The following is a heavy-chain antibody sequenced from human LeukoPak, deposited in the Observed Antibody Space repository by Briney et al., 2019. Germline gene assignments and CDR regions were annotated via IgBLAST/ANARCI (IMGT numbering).Heavy chain of an antibody. CDR2: ISASNGNT. V-gene: IGHV1-18*04. Sequence: ASVKVSCKASGYSFSNHGISWVRQAPGQGLEWMGWISASNGNTNYAQKLQGRVTMTTDTSTSTAYMELRSLRSDDTAVYYCARDRYCSGGSCYSGRAYWGQGTLVTVSS. D-gene: IGHD2-15*01. CDR3: ARDRYCSGGSCYSGRAY. J-gene: IGHJ4*02. CDR1: GYSFSNHG.